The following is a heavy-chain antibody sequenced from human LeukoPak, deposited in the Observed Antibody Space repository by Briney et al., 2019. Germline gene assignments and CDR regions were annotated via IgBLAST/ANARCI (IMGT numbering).Heavy chain of an antibody. V-gene: IGHV4-59*02. J-gene: IGHJ6*02. D-gene: IGHD3-10*01. CDR1: GGSVSSYY. Sequence: KTSETLSLTCSVFGGSVSSYYWSWIRQPPGKGLEWIGYISYSGSTNYNPSLMSRVTISLATSKNQFSLKLSSVTAADTAVYYCARDAGYYGIDVWGQGTTVTVSS. CDR3: ARDAGYYGIDV. CDR2: ISYSGST.